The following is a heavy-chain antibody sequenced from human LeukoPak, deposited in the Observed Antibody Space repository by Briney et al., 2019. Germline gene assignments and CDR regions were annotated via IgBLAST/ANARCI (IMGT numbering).Heavy chain of an antibody. D-gene: IGHD6-13*01. V-gene: IGHV1-69*04. CDR1: GYTFTGYY. CDR2: IIPIFGIA. Sequence: GASVKVSCKASGYTFTGYYMHWVRQAPGQGLEWMGRIIPIFGIANYAQKFQGRVTITADKSTSTAYMELSSLRSEDTAVYYCARDSGIAAAGSSPFDYWGQGTLVTVSS. J-gene: IGHJ4*02. CDR3: ARDSGIAAAGSSPFDY.